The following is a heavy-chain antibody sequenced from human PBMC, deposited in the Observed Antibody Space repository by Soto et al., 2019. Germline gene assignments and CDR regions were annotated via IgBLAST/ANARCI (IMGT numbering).Heavy chain of an antibody. CDR2: IIPILGIA. D-gene: IGHD3-3*01. CDR3: ARDSAFGLARYYYYYGMDV. Sequence: ASVKVSCKASGGTFSSYTISWVRQAPGQGLEWMGRIIPILGIANYAQKFQGRVTITADKSTSTAYMELSSLRSEDTAVYYCARDSAFGLARYYYYYGMDVWGQGTTVTVSS. J-gene: IGHJ6*02. CDR1: GGTFSSYT. V-gene: IGHV1-69*04.